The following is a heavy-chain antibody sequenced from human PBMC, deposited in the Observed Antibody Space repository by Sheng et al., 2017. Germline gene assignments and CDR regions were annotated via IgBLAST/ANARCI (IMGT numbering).Heavy chain of an antibody. CDR3: ARDFXGNGAARRFSAQPYYYYYGMDV. J-gene: IGHJ6*02. CDR2: IYTSGST. Sequence: QVQLQESGPGLVKPSETLSLTCTVSGGSISSYYWSWIRQPAGKGLEWIGRIYTSGSTNYNPSLKSRVTMSVDTSKNQFSLKLSSVTAADTAVYYCARDFXGNGAARRFSAQPYYYYYGMDVWGQGTTVTVSS. D-gene: IGHD6-6*01. V-gene: IGHV4-4*07. CDR1: GGSISSYY.